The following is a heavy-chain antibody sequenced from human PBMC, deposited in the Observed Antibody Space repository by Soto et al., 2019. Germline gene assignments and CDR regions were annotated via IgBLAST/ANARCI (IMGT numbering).Heavy chain of an antibody. CDR3: ARDACSRADCLYAP. CDR1: GYTFTSYA. CDR2: INAGNGNT. V-gene: IGHV1-3*01. J-gene: IGHJ5*02. Sequence: VASVKVSCKASGYTFTSYAMHWVRQAPGQRLEWMGWINAGNGNTKYSQKFQGRVTITRDTSASTAYMELSSLRSEDTAVYYCARDACSRADCLYAPWGQGTLVTV. D-gene: IGHD2-2*01.